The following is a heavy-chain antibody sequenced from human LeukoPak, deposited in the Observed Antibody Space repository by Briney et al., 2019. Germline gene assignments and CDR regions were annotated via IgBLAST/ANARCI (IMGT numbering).Heavy chain of an antibody. CDR2: TYYSGST. Sequence: PSETLSLTCTVSGGSISSHYWSWIRQPPGKGLEWIGYTYYSGSTDYNPSLKSRVTISVDTSKNQFSLKLSSVTAADTAVYYCASHSGAYYFDYWGREPWSTSPQ. CDR3: ASHSGAYYFDY. D-gene: IGHD2-15*01. V-gene: IGHV4-59*11. CDR1: GGSISSHY. J-gene: IGHJ4*02.